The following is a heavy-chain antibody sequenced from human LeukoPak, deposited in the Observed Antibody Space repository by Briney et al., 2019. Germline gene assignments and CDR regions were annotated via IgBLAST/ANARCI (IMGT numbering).Heavy chain of an antibody. CDR1: GFTFSSYG. J-gene: IGHJ4*02. CDR3: AKKAQYNGNYPLDY. CDR2: IWYDGSNK. Sequence: PGRSLRLSCAASGFTFSSYGMHWVRQAPGKGLEWVAVIWYDGSNKYYADSVEGRFTISRDNSKNTLYLQMNSLRAEDTALYFCAKKAQYNGNYPLDYWGQGTLVTVSS. D-gene: IGHD1-26*01. V-gene: IGHV3-33*06.